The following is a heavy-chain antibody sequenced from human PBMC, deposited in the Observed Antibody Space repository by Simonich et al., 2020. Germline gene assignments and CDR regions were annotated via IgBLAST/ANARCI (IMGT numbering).Heavy chain of an antibody. CDR2: VRAYNGNT. J-gene: IGHJ4*02. D-gene: IGHD2-15*01. V-gene: IGHV1-18*01. CDR3: ARASRGTWWYYYFDY. Sequence: QVQLVQSGAEVKKPGASVKVSCKASGDTFTSYGISWVRQAPGQGVEWMGWVRAYNGNTNYAQKLQGRVTMTTDTSTSTAYMELRSLRSDDTAVYYCARASRGTWWYYYFDYWGQGTLVTVSS. CDR1: GDTFTSYG.